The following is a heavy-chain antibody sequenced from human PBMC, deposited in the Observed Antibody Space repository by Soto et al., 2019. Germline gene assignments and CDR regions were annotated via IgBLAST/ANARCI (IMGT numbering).Heavy chain of an antibody. Sequence: PSETLSLTCAVSGTSISSTFWWTWVRQPPGKGLEWIGEVYHTGSTNYNPSLKSRVTISVDTSKNQFSLKLSSVTAADTAVYYCARRYGPGFDYWGQGTLVTVSS. V-gene: IGHV4-4*02. CDR2: VYHTGST. D-gene: IGHD4-17*01. CDR3: ARRYGPGFDY. CDR1: GTSISSTFW. J-gene: IGHJ4*02.